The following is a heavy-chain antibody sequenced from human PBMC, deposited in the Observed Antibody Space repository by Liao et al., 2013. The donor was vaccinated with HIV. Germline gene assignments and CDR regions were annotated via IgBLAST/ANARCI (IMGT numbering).Heavy chain of an antibody. J-gene: IGHJ3*02. CDR1: GGSFSAYY. CDR3: ARGRGRRYFGVGDAFDM. Sequence: QVQLQQWGAGLLKSSETLSLTCAVYGGSFSAYYWTWIRQPPGKGLEWIGEINHSGSTNYSPSLNSRVTISVDTSKNQFSLKLSSVTAADTAVYYCARGRGRRYFGVGDAFDMWGQGIQVIVSS. V-gene: IGHV4-34*01. D-gene: IGHD3-9*01. CDR2: INHSGST.